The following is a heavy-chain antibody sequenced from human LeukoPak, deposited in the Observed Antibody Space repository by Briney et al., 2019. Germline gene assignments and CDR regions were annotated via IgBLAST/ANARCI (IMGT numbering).Heavy chain of an antibody. CDR1: GFTFSTYG. J-gene: IGHJ5*02. CDR2: VQDDESSK. Sequence: GGSLRLSCAAYGFTFSTYGIHWVRQAPGKGLEWVAFVQDDESSKYYADSVKGRFTISRDNSKNTVYLQMSSLRVEDTAVFYCAKELSVLVIGGGIWFDPGGQGTLVTVTS. D-gene: IGHD3-10*01. CDR3: AKELSVLVIGGGIWFDP. V-gene: IGHV3-30*02.